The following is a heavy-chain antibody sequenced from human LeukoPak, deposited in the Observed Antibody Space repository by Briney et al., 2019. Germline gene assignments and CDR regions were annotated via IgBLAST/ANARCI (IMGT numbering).Heavy chain of an antibody. CDR3: ARVRMRGYSYGPFDY. V-gene: IGHV4-34*01. D-gene: IGHD5-18*01. Sequence: PSETLSLTCAVYGGSFSGYYWSWIRQPPGKGLEWIGEINHSGSTNYNPSLKSRVTISVDTSKNQFSLKLSSVTAADTAVYYCARVRMRGYSYGPFDYWGQGTLATVS. CDR2: INHSGST. CDR1: GGSFSGYY. J-gene: IGHJ4*02.